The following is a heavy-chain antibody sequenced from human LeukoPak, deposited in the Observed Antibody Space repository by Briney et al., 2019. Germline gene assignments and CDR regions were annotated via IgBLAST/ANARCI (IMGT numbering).Heavy chain of an antibody. CDR1: GYTFTGYY. CDR2: INPNSGDT. CDR3: ARRENDY. V-gene: IGHV1-2*02. Sequence: ASVKVSCKASGYTFTGYYIHWVRQAPGQGLEWMGWINPNSGDTNYAPKFQGRVTMTRDTSISTAYMELSRLRSDDRAVYYCARRENDYWGQGTLVTVSS. J-gene: IGHJ4*02.